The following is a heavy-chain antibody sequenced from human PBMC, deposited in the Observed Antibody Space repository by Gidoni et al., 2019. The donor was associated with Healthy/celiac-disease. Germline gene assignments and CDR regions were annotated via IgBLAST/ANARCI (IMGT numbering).Heavy chain of an antibody. J-gene: IGHJ6*02. CDR3: ARDSRGGMDV. Sequence: EVQLVETGGGLIQPGGSLSLSCADSGFTVSSNYMCWVRQAPGKGLEWVSVSYSGGSTYYADSVKGRFTISRDNSKNTLYLQMNSLRAEDTAVYYCARDSRGGMDVWGQGTTVTVSS. CDR2: SYSGGST. CDR1: GFTVSSNY. D-gene: IGHD3-10*01. V-gene: IGHV3-53*02.